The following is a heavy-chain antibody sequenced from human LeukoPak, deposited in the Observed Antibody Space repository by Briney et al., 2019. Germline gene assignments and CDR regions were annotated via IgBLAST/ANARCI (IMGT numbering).Heavy chain of an antibody. D-gene: IGHD4-11*01. Sequence: PGGSLRLSCAVSGLTFSSYWMSWVRQAPGKGLEWVASIKQDGTEKYYVDSVKGRFTISKDNAKNSLHLQMNSLRAEDTAVYYCAREDHSNYEYWGQGTLVTVSS. J-gene: IGHJ4*02. V-gene: IGHV3-7*01. CDR1: GLTFSSYW. CDR3: AREDHSNYEY. CDR2: IKQDGTEK.